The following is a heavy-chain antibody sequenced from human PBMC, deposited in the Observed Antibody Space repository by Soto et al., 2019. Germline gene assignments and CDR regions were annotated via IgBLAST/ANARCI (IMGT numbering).Heavy chain of an antibody. CDR1: GGSISSNHW. D-gene: IGHD3-3*01. Sequence: TLSLTCAVSGGSISSNHWWNWVRQPPGKGLEWIGEIYHSGSSHYNPSLKTRVTISVDKSKSQFSLKLSSVTAADTAVYYCARHFVVYDFCAGMDVWGQGTTVTVSS. V-gene: IGHV4-4*02. CDR2: IYHSGSS. J-gene: IGHJ6*02. CDR3: ARHFVVYDFCAGMDV.